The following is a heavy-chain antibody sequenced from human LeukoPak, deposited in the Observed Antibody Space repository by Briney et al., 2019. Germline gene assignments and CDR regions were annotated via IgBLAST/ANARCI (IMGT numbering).Heavy chain of an antibody. V-gene: IGHV1-69*13. Sequence: ASVKVSCKASGGTFSSYAISWVRQAPGQGLEWMGGIIPIFGTANYAQKLQGRVTITADESTSTAYMELSSLRSEDTAVYYCARDLGYCSGGSCYDYWGQGTLVTVSS. J-gene: IGHJ4*02. CDR3: ARDLGYCSGGSCYDY. CDR2: IIPIFGTA. D-gene: IGHD2-15*01. CDR1: GGTFSSYA.